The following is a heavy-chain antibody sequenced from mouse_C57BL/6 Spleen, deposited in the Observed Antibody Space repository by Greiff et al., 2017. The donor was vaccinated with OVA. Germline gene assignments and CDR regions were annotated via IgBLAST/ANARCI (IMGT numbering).Heavy chain of an antibody. CDR2: IYPGDGDT. CDR1: GYAFSSSW. J-gene: IGHJ4*01. V-gene: IGHV1-82*01. CDR3: ARGSSSYYYAMDY. Sequence: VQLQQSGPELVKPGASVTISCKASGYAFSSSWMNWVKQRPGKGLEWIGRIYPGDGDTNYNGKFKGKATLTADKSSSTAYMQLSSLTSEDSAVYFCARGSSSYYYAMDYWGQGTSVTVSS. D-gene: IGHD1-1*01.